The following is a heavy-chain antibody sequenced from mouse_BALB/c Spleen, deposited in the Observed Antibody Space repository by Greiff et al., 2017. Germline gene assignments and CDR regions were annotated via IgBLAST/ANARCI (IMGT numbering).Heavy chain of an antibody. V-gene: IGHV3-8*02. J-gene: IGHJ3*01. CDR3: ARWDYGSSTWFAY. CDR1: GDSITSGY. CDR2: ISYSGST. D-gene: IGHD1-1*01. Sequence: VQLQQSGPSLVKPSQTLSLTCSVTGDSITSGYWNWIRKFPGNKLEYMGYISYSGSTYYNPSLKSRISITRDTSKNQYYLQLNSVTTEDTATYYCARWDYGSSTWFAYWGQGTLVTVSA.